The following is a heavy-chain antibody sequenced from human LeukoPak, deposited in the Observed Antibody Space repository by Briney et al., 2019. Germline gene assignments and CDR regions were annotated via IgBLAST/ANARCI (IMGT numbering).Heavy chain of an antibody. CDR1: GYTFTRYG. Sequence: ASVKVSCKTSGYTFTRYGITWGRQAPGQGLEWMGWMSAYNGDTNYAQKVQGRVTMTTDTATSTAYMELWGLRPDDTAVYYCARDVYSRGGESRFDYWGQGTLVTVSS. CDR3: ARDVYSRGGESRFDY. V-gene: IGHV1-18*01. CDR2: MSAYNGDT. D-gene: IGHD3-16*01. J-gene: IGHJ4*02.